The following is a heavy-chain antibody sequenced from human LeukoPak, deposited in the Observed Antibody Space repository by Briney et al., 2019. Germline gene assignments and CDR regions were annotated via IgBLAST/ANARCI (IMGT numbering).Heavy chain of an antibody. CDR3: AKLGVWGSYRYGPIYYFDY. Sequence: GGSLRLSCAASGFTFSSYGMSWVRQAPGKGLEWVSAISGSGGSTYYADSVKGRFTISRDNSKNTLYLQMNSLRAEDTAVYYCAKLGVWGSYRYGPIYYFDYWGQGTLVSVSS. J-gene: IGHJ4*02. CDR1: GFTFSSYG. D-gene: IGHD3-16*02. V-gene: IGHV3-23*01. CDR2: ISGSGGST.